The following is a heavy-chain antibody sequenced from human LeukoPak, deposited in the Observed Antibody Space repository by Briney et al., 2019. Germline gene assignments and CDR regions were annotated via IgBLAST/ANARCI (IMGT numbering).Heavy chain of an antibody. J-gene: IGHJ5*02. V-gene: IGHV4-59*12. CDR3: ARTSNWFDP. Sequence: SETLSLTCTVSGGSISSYYWSWIRQPPGKGLEWIGYIYYSGSSYYNPSLKSRATISQDTSKNQFSLKLSSVTAADTAVYYCARTSNWFDPWGRGTLVTVSS. CDR2: IYYSGSS. CDR1: GGSISSYY.